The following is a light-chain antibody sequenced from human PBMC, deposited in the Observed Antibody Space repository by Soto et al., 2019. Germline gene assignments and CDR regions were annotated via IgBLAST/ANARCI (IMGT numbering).Light chain of an antibody. V-gene: IGKV3-15*01. Sequence: EIVMTQSPATLSVSPGERATLSCRASQSVSSNLAWYQQKPGQAPRLLIYGASTKDTGIPARFSVSGSGTEFTLTVSSLHSEDFAIYYCQPYNNLAQTVRQSTKVEI. CDR1: QSVSSN. CDR3: QPYNNLAQT. J-gene: IGKJ1*01. CDR2: GAS.